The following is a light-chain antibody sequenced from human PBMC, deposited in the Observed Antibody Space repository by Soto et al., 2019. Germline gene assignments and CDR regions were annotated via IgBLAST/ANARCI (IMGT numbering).Light chain of an antibody. V-gene: IGKV3-15*01. CDR1: QSVSRN. CDR2: GAS. CDR3: QHYNNWWT. J-gene: IGKJ1*01. Sequence: EIVMTQSPATLSVSPGERATLSCRASQSVSRNLAWYQQKPGQAPRLLIYGASTTATGIPARFSGSGSGTEFTLTISSLQSEDFAVYYCQHYNNWWTFGQGTKVEIK.